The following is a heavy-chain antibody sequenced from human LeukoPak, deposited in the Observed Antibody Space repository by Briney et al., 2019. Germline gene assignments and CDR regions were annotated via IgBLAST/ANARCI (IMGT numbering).Heavy chain of an antibody. Sequence: SETLSLTCAVYGGFFSGYYWSWIRQPPGKGLECIGEINHSGGTNYNPSLKSRVTISLDTSKNQFSLKLSSVTAADTAVYYCARTWIQLWLRRIYFDYWGQGTLVTVSS. J-gene: IGHJ4*02. CDR1: GGFFSGYY. CDR2: INHSGGT. CDR3: ARTWIQLWLRRIYFDY. D-gene: IGHD5-18*01. V-gene: IGHV4-34*01.